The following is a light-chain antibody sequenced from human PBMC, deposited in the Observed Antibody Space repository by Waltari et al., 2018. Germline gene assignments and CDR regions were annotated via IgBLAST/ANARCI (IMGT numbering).Light chain of an antibody. CDR3: QQFYTTPPT. CDR1: QSVLFCSNSKNY. V-gene: IGKV4-1*01. Sequence: DIVMTQSPDSLAVSLGERATINCKSSQSVLFCSNSKNYLAWYQQKPGQPPKLLIYWASTRESGVPDRFSGSGSGTDFTLTISSLQAEDVAVYYCQQFYTTPPTFGQGTKVEIK. J-gene: IGKJ1*01. CDR2: WAS.